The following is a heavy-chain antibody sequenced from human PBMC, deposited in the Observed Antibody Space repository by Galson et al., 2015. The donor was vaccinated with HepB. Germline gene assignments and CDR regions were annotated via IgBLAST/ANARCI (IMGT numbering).Heavy chain of an antibody. J-gene: IGHJ6*02. Sequence: TLSLTCAVSGGSISSGGYSWSWIRQPPGKGLEWIGYIYHDGSTYYNPSLKSRVTISVDRSKNQFSLKLNSVTAADTAVHYCARVGYYYYDMDVWGQGTTVTVSS. CDR3: ARVGYYYYDMDV. V-gene: IGHV4-30-2*01. CDR2: IYHDGST. CDR1: GGSISSGGYS.